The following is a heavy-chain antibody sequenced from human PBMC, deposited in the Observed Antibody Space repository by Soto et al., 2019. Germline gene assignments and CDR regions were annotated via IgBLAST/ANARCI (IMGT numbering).Heavy chain of an antibody. J-gene: IGHJ4*02. D-gene: IGHD1-7*01. CDR2: ISGSGGST. CDR1: GFTFSSYA. Sequence: PGGSLRLSCAASGFTFSSYAMSWVRQAPGKGLEWVSAISGSGGSTYYADSVKGRFTISRDNSKNTLYLQMNSLRAEDTAVYYCAKDFVGWNYLRYFDYWGQGTLVTVSS. CDR3: AKDFVGWNYLRYFDY. V-gene: IGHV3-23*01.